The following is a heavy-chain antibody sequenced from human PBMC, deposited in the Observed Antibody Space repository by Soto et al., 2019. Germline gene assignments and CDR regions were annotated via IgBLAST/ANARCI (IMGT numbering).Heavy chain of an antibody. CDR1: GYTFTSYG. Sequence: ASVKVSCKASGYTFTSYGISWVRQAPGQGLEWMGWISAYNGNTNYAQKLQGRVTMTTDTSTSTAYMELRSLRSDDTAVYYRARNTAATAIPTPGFDYWGQGALVTVSS. V-gene: IGHV1-18*04. CDR2: ISAYNGNT. J-gene: IGHJ4*02. D-gene: IGHD2-21*02. CDR3: ARNTAATAIPTPGFDY.